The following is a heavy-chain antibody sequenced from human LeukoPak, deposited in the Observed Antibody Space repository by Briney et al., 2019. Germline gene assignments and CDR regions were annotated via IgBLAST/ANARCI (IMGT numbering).Heavy chain of an antibody. D-gene: IGHD3-22*01. CDR1: GFTFSSYA. V-gene: IGHV3-7*04. Sequence: PGGSLRLSCAASGFTFSSYAMSWVRQAPGKGLEWVANIKQDGSEKYYVDSVKGRFTISRDNAKNSLYLQMNSLRAEDTAVYYCARGVDYYDSSGYLWWGQGTLVTVSS. CDR2: IKQDGSEK. CDR3: ARGVDYYDSSGYLW. J-gene: IGHJ4*02.